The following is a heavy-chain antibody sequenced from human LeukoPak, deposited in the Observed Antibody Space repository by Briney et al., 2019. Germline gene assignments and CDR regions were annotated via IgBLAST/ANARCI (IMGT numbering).Heavy chain of an antibody. D-gene: IGHD3-10*01. V-gene: IGHV1-2*02. CDR2: INPNSGGT. CDR1: GYTFTGYY. Sequence: ASVKVSCKASGYTFTGYYMHWVRQAPGQGLEWTGWINPNSGGTNYAQKFQGRVTMTRDTSISTAYMELSRLRSDDTAVYYCARETGSGSYYTALGFDYWGQGTLVTVSS. J-gene: IGHJ4*02. CDR3: ARETGSGSYYTALGFDY.